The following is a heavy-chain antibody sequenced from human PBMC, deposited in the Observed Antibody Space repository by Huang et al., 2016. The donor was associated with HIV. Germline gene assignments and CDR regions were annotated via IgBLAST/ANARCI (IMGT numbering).Heavy chain of an antibody. CDR2: VNHKTGVT. V-gene: IGHV1-2*06. CDR1: GYKFTGDY. CDR3: AIGQYTSTPNAFDL. J-gene: IGHJ3*01. Sequence: QVHLVQSGADMKKPGASVTVSCKASGYKFTGDYIHWVRQAPGQGLEWMGRVNHKTGVTYYAQKLQGRVTMTTDASVTTGYMELRSLTSDDTAIYYCAIGQYTSTPNAFDLWGQGTLVTVSS. D-gene: IGHD2-2*02.